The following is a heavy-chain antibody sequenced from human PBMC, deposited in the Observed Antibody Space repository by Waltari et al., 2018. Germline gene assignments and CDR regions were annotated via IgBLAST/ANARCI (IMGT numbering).Heavy chain of an antibody. J-gene: IGHJ6*03. V-gene: IGHV4-61*02. CDR3: ARELRETHHYYYYYMDV. CDR1: GGSIRSGSYC. Sequence: QVQLQESGPGLVKPSQTLSLTCTVSGGSIRSGSYCGSWNRQPAGKGLEWIGRIYTSWSTNYNPSLTSRVTISVDTSKNQFSLKLRSVTAADTAVYYCARELRETHHYYYYYMDVWGKGTTVTVSS. CDR2: IYTSWST.